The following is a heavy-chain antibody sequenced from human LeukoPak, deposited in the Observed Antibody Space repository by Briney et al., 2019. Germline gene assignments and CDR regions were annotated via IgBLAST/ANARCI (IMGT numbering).Heavy chain of an antibody. J-gene: IGHJ1*01. CDR1: GYTFTGYY. Sequence: ASVKVSCKASGYTFTGYYMHWVRQAPGQGLEWMAWINPNSGDTNFAQKFQGRVTMTTDTSISTVYMELSRLRSDDTAVFFCARGYYDSSDFEYFQHWGQGTLVTVSS. V-gene: IGHV1-2*02. CDR3: ARGYYDSSDFEYFQH. CDR2: INPNSGDT. D-gene: IGHD3-22*01.